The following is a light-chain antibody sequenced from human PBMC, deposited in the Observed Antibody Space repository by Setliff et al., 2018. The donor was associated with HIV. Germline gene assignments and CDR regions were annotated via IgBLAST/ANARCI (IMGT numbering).Light chain of an antibody. Sequence: QSVPTQPPSVSGAPGQRVTISCTGSRSNIGAGFDVHWFQRLPGTAPKVVIYGDNYRPSGVPDRISGSKSGTSASLAITGLQAEDEADYYCQSYDSSLRGYVFGTGTKVTVL. CDR3: QSYDSSLRGYV. J-gene: IGLJ1*01. CDR2: GDN. CDR1: RSNIGAGFD. V-gene: IGLV1-40*01.